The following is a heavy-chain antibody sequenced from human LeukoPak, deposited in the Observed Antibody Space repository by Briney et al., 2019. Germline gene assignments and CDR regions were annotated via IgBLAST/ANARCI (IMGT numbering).Heavy chain of an antibody. Sequence: PGGSLRLSCAASGFTFSSYWMHWVRQAPGKGLVWVSRINTDGSSTSYADSVKGRFTISRDNAKNSLYLQMSSLRAEDTAVYYCARETRGDEDYYDRSGYAFDRWGQGTMITVSS. CDR3: ARETRGDEDYYDRSGYAFDR. CDR1: GFTFSSYW. CDR2: INTDGSST. D-gene: IGHD3-22*01. V-gene: IGHV3-74*01. J-gene: IGHJ3*02.